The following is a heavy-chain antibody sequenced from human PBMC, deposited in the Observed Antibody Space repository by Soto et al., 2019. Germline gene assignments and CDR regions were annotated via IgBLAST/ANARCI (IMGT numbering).Heavy chain of an antibody. CDR1: GYTFSNYW. D-gene: IGHD2-2*01. CDR3: GRQGLPAATEPGWYFDL. CDR2: IYPGGSDT. V-gene: IGHV5-51*01. J-gene: IGHJ2*01. Sequence: GEPLKISCEASGYTFSNYWIAWGRQMPGKGLELKGAIYPGGSDTRDSPPSQGQVTISADKSTNTPYLQWSSLKASDTAVYFCGRQGLPAATEPGWYFDLWGRGTRVTVSS.